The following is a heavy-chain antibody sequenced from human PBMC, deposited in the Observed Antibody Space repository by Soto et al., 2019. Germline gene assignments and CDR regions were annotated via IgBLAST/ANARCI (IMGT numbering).Heavy chain of an antibody. CDR1: GGTFSTYA. D-gene: IGHD5-18*01. V-gene: IGHV1-69*12. Sequence: QVQLVQSGAEVKKPESSVKVSCKAPGGTFSTYAISWVRQAHGQGLEWMGGIIPMFGTANYAQRFQDRVTLTADESTNTVYMELSSLRSEDTAVYFCASGIQLWLRRINNGYSGWGQGTLVTVSS. CDR2: IIPMFGTA. CDR3: ASGIQLWLRRINNGYSG. J-gene: IGHJ4*02.